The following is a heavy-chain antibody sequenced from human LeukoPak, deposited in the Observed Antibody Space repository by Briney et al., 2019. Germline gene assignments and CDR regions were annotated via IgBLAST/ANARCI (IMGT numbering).Heavy chain of an antibody. Sequence: GRSLRLSCAASGFTFSSYAMHWVRQAPGKGLEWVAVISYDGSNKYYADSVKGRFTISRDNSENTLYLQMNSLRAEDTAVYYCARDESFYDSSGYYYVWGQGTLVTVSS. V-gene: IGHV3-30-3*01. CDR3: ARDESFYDSSGYYYV. CDR2: ISYDGSNK. CDR1: GFTFSSYA. D-gene: IGHD3-22*01. J-gene: IGHJ4*02.